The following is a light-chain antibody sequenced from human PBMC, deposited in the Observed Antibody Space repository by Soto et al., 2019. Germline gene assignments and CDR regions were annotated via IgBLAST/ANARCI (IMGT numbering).Light chain of an antibody. J-gene: IGKJ1*01. V-gene: IGKV3-20*01. CDR1: RSVSRTY. CDR2: GAS. CDR3: QQYGASFWT. Sequence: EIVLTQSPGTLSLSPGVRATLSCRTSRSVSRTYLAWYQQKPGQAPRLLIYGASTRATGIPDRFSGSGSGTDFTLTISRLEPEDFAVYYCQQYGASFWTFGQGTKVDIK.